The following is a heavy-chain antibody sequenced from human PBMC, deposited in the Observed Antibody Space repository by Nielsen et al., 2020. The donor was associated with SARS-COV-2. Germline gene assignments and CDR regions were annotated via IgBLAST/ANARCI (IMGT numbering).Heavy chain of an antibody. CDR2: IYYIRNT. D-gene: IGHD3-3*01. J-gene: IGHJ3*02. CDR3: ARTRGEDDFSSSLDAFDI. CDR1: AGSISTHY. V-gene: IGHV4-59*11. Sequence: SETLSLTCTVSAGSISTHYWSWVRPPPGTGLESIAYIYYIRNTDYNPSLESRVTIAEGTSKNQFSLNLRSMTAADTAVYYCARTRGEDDFSSSLDAFDIWGQGTVVTVSS.